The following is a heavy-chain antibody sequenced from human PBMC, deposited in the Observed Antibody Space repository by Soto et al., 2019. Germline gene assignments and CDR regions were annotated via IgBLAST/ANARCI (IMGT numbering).Heavy chain of an antibody. V-gene: IGHV4-39*01. J-gene: IGHJ6*03. D-gene: IGHD2-15*01. CDR2: IYYSGST. Sequence: SETLSLTCTVSGGTISSSTYYWDWIRHPPGKGLEWIGSIYYSGSTYYNPSLKSRVTISVDTSKNQFSLKLSSVTAADTAVYYCARQYCSGGRCRENYYYYYMDVWGKGTTVTVSS. CDR3: ARQYCSGGRCRENYYYYYMDV. CDR1: GGTISSSTYY.